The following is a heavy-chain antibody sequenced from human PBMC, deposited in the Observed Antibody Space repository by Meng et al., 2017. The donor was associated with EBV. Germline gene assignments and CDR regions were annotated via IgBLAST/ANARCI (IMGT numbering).Heavy chain of an antibody. CDR3: ASESGGGYTPDY. Sequence: QVQLVQFAAGVKKPGSSVKVSCKTSGGPFRYYSISWVRQAPGQGLEWLGGFLPRLGAPNYAQKFHGRVKITADESTSTHYMDLSSLRSEDTAIYYCASESGGGYTPDYWGQGTLVTVSS. CDR1: GGPFRYYS. J-gene: IGHJ4*02. CDR2: FLPRLGAP. V-gene: IGHV1-69*01. D-gene: IGHD5-18*01.